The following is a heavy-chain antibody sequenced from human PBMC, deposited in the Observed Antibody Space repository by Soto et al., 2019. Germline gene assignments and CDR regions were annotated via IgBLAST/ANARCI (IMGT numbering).Heavy chain of an antibody. V-gene: IGHV1-46*01. CDR2: INANGGST. D-gene: IGHD6-13*01. CDR1: GYIFINYY. J-gene: IGHJ4*02. Sequence: QVHLVQSGAEVKKPGASVKVSCKASGYIFINYYIHWVRQAPGQGLEWIGIINANGGSTNYAQKFGGRVTVARDTSTSTVYMDLSSLISDDTAVYYCARDLAAAYYCCQGTLVTVSS. CDR3: ARDLAAAYY.